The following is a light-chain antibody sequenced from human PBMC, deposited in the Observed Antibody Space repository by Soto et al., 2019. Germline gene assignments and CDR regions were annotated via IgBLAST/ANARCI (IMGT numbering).Light chain of an antibody. J-gene: IGKJ5*01. CDR2: AAS. CDR3: QQSYSTPIT. Sequence: DIRMNQSPSSLSAYVGDRVSITCRASQSISSYLNWYQQKPGKAPKLLIYAASSLQSGVPSRFSGSGSGTDFTLTISSLQPEDFATYYCQQSYSTPITFGQGTRLEV. V-gene: IGKV1-39*01. CDR1: QSISSY.